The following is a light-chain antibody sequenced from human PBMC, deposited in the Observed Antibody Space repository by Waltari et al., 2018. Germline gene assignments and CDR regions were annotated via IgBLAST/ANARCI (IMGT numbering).Light chain of an antibody. Sequence: DIQMTQSPSSLSASVGDRVTITCRASQGIRNYLAWFQQKPGKAPESLIYAASNLQSGVPSKFSGSGSGTDFTLTISSLQPEDFATYYCQQYNSYPWTFGQGTKVEIK. CDR3: QQYNSYPWT. CDR1: QGIRNY. V-gene: IGKV1-16*02. J-gene: IGKJ1*01. CDR2: AAS.